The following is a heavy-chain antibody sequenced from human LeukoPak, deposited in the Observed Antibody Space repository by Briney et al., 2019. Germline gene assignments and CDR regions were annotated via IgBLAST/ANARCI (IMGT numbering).Heavy chain of an antibody. J-gene: IGHJ4*02. CDR1: GDSISSTSYY. D-gene: IGHD6-6*01. CDR2: IYNSGTT. Sequence: SETLSLTCTVSGDSISSTSYYWDWIRQPPGKGLEWIGSIYNSGTTYYNPSLKSRVTISVDTSKNQFSLKVSSVTAADTAVYYCARETRLSIAARPLDYWGQGTLVTVSS. CDR3: ARETRLSIAARPLDY. V-gene: IGHV4-39*02.